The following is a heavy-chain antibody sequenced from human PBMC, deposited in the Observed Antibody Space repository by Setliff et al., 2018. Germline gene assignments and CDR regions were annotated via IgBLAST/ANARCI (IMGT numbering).Heavy chain of an antibody. J-gene: IGHJ4*02. D-gene: IGHD3-22*01. CDR2: IGASGHNT. Sequence: LRLSCEAYGFTFDDFGMXXXRQAPGKGLQWVASIGASGHNTYYADSVKGRFTISRDNAKKSLYLQMNNLRPEDTAVYYCAKELIEVMMTGLEFWGQGTMVTVSS. CDR1: GFTFDDFG. CDR3: AKELIEVMMTGLEF. V-gene: IGHV3-23*01.